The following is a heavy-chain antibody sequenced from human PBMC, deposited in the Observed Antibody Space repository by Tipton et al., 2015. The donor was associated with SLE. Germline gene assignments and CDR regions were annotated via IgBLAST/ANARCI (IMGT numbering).Heavy chain of an antibody. Sequence: TLSLTCTVSGGSIITGSFYWSWIRQPAGKGLEWIGHIYSSGSTNYNPSLKSRVTISVDTSKDQFSLKLSSVTAADTAVYYCARAPGIVGARGAFDIWGQGTMVTVSS. D-gene: IGHD1-26*01. V-gene: IGHV4-61*09. CDR3: ARAPGIVGARGAFDI. CDR1: GGSIITGSFY. CDR2: IYSSGST. J-gene: IGHJ3*02.